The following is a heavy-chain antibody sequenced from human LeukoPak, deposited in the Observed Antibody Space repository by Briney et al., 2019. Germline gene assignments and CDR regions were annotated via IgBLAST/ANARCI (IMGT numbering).Heavy chain of an antibody. J-gene: IGHJ4*02. CDR2: IRYDGSNK. CDR1: GFTFSSYG. V-gene: IGHV3-30*02. Sequence: TGGSLRLSCAASGFTFSSYGMHWVRQAPGKGLEWVAFIRYDGSNKYYADSVKGRFTISRDNSKNTLYLQMNSLRAEDTAVYYCARDGVRAGGNRGVVFDYWGQGTLVTVSS. CDR3: ARDGVRAGGNRGVVFDY. D-gene: IGHD4-23*01.